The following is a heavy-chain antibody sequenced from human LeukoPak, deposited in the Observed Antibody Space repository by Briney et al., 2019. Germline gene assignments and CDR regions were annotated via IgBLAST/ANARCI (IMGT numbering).Heavy chain of an antibody. CDR2: ISSDGNTK. J-gene: IGHJ6*02. Sequence: TGGSLRLSCAASGFTFSGYSMHWVRQAPGKGLEWVAIISSDGNTKYYADSVKGRFTISRGNSKNTLYLQMNSLRAEDTAVYYCARDSQYAMDVWGQGTTVTVSS. CDR1: GFTFSGYS. V-gene: IGHV3-30-3*01. CDR3: ARDSQYAMDV.